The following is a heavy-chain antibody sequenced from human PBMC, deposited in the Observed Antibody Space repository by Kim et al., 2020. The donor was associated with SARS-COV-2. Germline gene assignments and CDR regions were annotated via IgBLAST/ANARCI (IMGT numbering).Heavy chain of an antibody. Sequence: YSGTTKYHPSLRSRVTISIDPSKNQFSLNLNSVTAADTAVYYCASGRGAYWGQGTLVTVSS. CDR3: ASGRGAY. V-gene: IGHV4-59*08. J-gene: IGHJ4*02. CDR2: YSGTT. D-gene: IGHD3-10*01.